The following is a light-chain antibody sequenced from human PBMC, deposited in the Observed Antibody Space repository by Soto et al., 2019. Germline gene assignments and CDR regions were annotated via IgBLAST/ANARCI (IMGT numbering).Light chain of an antibody. V-gene: IGKV3-20*01. J-gene: IGKJ1*01. CDR2: GAS. CDR3: QQYADSPRT. Sequence: EIVLTQSPGTLSLSPGERVTLSCRASQSVSSNYLAWHQQKPGQAPRLVFYGASNRATGIPDRFSGSGSGTDFTLTISRLEPEDFAVYYCQQYADSPRTFGQGTKV. CDR1: QSVSSNY.